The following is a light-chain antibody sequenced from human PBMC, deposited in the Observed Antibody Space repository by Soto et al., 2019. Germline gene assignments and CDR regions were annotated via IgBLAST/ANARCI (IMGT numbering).Light chain of an antibody. CDR3: QQRET. J-gene: IGKJ1*01. V-gene: IGKV3-11*01. CDR1: QSVSSSY. CDR2: DAS. Sequence: PGERATLSCRASQSVSSSYLAWYQQKPGQAPRLLIYDASNRATGIPARFSGSGSGTDCTLTISSLEPEDFAVYYCQQRETFGQGTKGDI.